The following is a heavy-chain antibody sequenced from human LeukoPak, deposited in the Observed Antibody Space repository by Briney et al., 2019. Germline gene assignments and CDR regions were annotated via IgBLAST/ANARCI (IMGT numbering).Heavy chain of an antibody. Sequence: ESGGSLRLSCAASGFTFSSYSINWVRQAPGKGLEWVSYISSSSSTIYYADSVKGRFTISRDNAKNSLYLQMNSLRAEDTAGYYCASITATTRSYNWFDPWGQGTLVTVSS. V-gene: IGHV3-48*01. J-gene: IGHJ5*02. D-gene: IGHD1-7*01. CDR3: ASITATTRSYNWFDP. CDR2: ISSSSSTI. CDR1: GFTFSSYS.